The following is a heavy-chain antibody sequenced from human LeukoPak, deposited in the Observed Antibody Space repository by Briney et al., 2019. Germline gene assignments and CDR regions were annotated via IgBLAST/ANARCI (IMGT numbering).Heavy chain of an antibody. Sequence: ASVKVSCKASGGTFSSYAISWVRQAPGQGLEWMGRIIPIFGTANYAQKFQGRVTITTDESTSTAYMELSSLRSEDTAVYYCAREGELRPFDYWGQGTLVIVSS. V-gene: IGHV1-69*05. CDR2: IIPIFGTA. CDR3: AREGELRPFDY. J-gene: IGHJ4*02. CDR1: GGTFSSYA. D-gene: IGHD1-26*01.